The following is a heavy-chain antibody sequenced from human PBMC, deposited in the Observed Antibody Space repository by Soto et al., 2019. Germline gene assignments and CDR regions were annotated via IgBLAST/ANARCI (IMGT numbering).Heavy chain of an antibody. CDR3: VRGVDSSFDY. Sequence: PSHTLSLTCVISGYSVSSNRAAWNLVRQSPSRGLEWLGRTYYRSKWKNDYAVSVNSRITINPDTSKNQLSLQLNSVTPEDTAVYYCVRGVDSSFDYWGQGTLVTVSS. V-gene: IGHV6-1*01. D-gene: IGHD6-13*01. CDR1: GYSVSSNRAA. J-gene: IGHJ4*02. CDR2: TYYRSKWKN.